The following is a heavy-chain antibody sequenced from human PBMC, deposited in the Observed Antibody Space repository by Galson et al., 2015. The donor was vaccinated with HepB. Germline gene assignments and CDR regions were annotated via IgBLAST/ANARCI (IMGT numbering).Heavy chain of an antibody. CDR3: ARDFGVGTGSSWLHLKPYFDY. D-gene: IGHD6-13*01. CDR2: IWYDGSNK. J-gene: IGHJ4*02. V-gene: IGHV3-33*01. CDR1: GFTFSSYG. Sequence: SLRLSCAASGFTFSSYGMHWVRQAPGKGLEWVAVIWYDGSNKYYADSVKGRFTISRDNSKNTLYLQMNSLRAEDTAVYYCARDFGVGTGSSWLHLKPYFDYWGQGTLVTVSS.